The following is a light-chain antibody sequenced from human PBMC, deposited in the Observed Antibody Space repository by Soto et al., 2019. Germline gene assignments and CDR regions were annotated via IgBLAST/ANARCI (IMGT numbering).Light chain of an antibody. J-gene: IGKJ3*01. CDR1: QSVRGY. V-gene: IGKV3-20*01. CDR3: QQYGSSPFT. Sequence: EIVLTQSPGTLSLSPGERATLSCRASQSVRGYLAWYQQKPGQGPRLLIYGASSRAIGIPDRFSGSGSGTDFTLTISRLEPEDFAVYYCQQYGSSPFTFGPGTKVDI. CDR2: GAS.